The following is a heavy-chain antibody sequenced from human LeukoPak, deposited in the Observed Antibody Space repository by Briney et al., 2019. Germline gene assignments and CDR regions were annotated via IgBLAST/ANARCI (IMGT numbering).Heavy chain of an antibody. Sequence: GASVKVSCKASGGTFGNYAISWVRQAPGHGLEWMGWINPNSGGTNYAQKFQGRVTMTRDTSISTAYMELSRLTSDDTAVYYCARNYDRSANRWFDPWGQGTPVTVSS. CDR2: INPNSGGT. J-gene: IGHJ5*02. CDR3: ARNYDRSANRWFDP. D-gene: IGHD3-22*01. V-gene: IGHV1-2*02. CDR1: GGTFGNYA.